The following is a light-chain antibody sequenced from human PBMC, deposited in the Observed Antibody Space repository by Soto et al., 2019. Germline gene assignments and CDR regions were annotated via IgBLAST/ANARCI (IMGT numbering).Light chain of an antibody. CDR3: CSHAGGSTFSYV. J-gene: IGLJ1*01. CDR2: EVS. CDR1: SSDVGSYNF. V-gene: IGLV2-23*02. Sequence: QSVLTQPASVSGSPGQSITISCTGTSSDVGSYNFVSWYQQHPGKAPKLMIYEVSMRPSGISNRFSGSKSGNTASLTISGLQAEDEADYYCCSHAGGSTFSYVFGTGTKLTVL.